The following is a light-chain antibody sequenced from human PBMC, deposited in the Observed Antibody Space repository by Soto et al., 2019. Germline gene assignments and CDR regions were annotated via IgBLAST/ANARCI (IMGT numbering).Light chain of an antibody. CDR3: QRTCKAPRT. CDR2: GAS. J-gene: IGKJ1*01. Sequence: ELLLTQSPGTLAFSTGEIATRSFRGGRSFGTHLAWYQQKGGLAPRLLIYGASNRATGIPSRFSASGSGTDFSLTITSLQPEDVASYCAQRTCKAPRTLGQGTKVDI. V-gene: IGKV3-15*01. CDR1: RSFGTH.